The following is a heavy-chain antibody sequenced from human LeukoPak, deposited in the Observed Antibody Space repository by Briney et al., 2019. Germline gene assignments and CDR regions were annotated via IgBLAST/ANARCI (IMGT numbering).Heavy chain of an antibody. CDR2: ISVYNGNT. CDR3: ARTSSGTCYAYFGSDY. Sequence: ASVKVSCKASGYTFTSYGISWVRQAPGQGLEWMGWISVYNGNTNYAQKLQGRVTMTTDTSTSTPYIELRSLRSADTAVCYCARTSSGTCYAYFGSDYWGQGTLVTVSS. CDR1: GYTFTSYG. J-gene: IGHJ4*02. D-gene: IGHD1-26*01. V-gene: IGHV1-18*01.